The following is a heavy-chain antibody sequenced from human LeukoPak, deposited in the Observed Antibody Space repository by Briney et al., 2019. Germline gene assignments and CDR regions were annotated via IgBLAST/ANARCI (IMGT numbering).Heavy chain of an antibody. Sequence: QPGGSLRLSCAASGFTFSYHWMTWVRQAPGKGLEWVANIKNDGAVKNYVDSVKGRFTISRDNAKNTLYLQMNSLRAEDTAVYYCAREGGSHGAFDIWGQGTMVTVSS. CDR2: IKNDGAVK. V-gene: IGHV3-7*01. CDR1: GFTFSYHW. D-gene: IGHD1-26*01. CDR3: AREGGSHGAFDI. J-gene: IGHJ3*02.